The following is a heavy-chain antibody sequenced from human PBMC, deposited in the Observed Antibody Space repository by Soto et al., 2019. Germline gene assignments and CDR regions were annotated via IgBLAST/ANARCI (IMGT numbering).Heavy chain of an antibody. V-gene: IGHV3-23*01. Sequence: EVQLLESGGGLVQPGGSLRLSCAASGFTFSSYAMSWVRQAPGKGLEWVSAISGSGGRTSYADSVKGRFTISRDNSTNTLYLHMNSMRAEDTAVYYCAKGAVSGGDYCYFDYWGQGTLVTVSS. CDR1: GFTFSSYA. CDR2: ISGSGGRT. D-gene: IGHD1-26*01. CDR3: AKGAVSGGDYCYFDY. J-gene: IGHJ4*02.